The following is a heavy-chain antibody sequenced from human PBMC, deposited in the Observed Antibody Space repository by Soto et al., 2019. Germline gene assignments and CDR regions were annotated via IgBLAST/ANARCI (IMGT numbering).Heavy chain of an antibody. Sequence: QVQLVQSGAEVKKPGSSVKVSCKASGGTFSSYAISWVRQAPGQGLEWMGGIIPIFGTANYAQKFQGRVTITADESTSTAYMELSSLRSEDTAVYYCARDKRSGYCSSTSCSYYYYGMVVWGQGTTVTVSS. D-gene: IGHD2-2*03. CDR2: IIPIFGTA. CDR3: ARDKRSGYCSSTSCSYYYYGMVV. V-gene: IGHV1-69*01. J-gene: IGHJ6*02. CDR1: GGTFSSYA.